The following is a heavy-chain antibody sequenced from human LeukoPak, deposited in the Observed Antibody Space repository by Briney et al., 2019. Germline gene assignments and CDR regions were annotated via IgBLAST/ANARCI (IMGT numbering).Heavy chain of an antibody. CDR3: ARGESPATYYDFWSGYLARPCYFDY. Sequence: PSETLSLTCTVSGDSINSLDLWSWIRQPPGKGLEWIGEINHSGSTNYNPSLKSRVTISVDTSKNQFSLKLSSVTAADTAVYYCARGESPATYYDFWSGYLARPCYFDYWGQGTLVTVSS. V-gene: IGHV4-4*02. D-gene: IGHD3-3*01. CDR2: INHSGST. CDR1: GDSINSLDL. J-gene: IGHJ4*02.